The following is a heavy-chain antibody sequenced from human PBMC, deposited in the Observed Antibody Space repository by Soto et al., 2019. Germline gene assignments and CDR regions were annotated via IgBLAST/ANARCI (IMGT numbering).Heavy chain of an antibody. V-gene: IGHV3-48*02. Sequence: GGSLRLSCAASGFTFSSYSMNWVRQAPGKGLEWVSYISSSSSTIYYADSVKGRFTISRDNAKNSLYLQMNSLRDEDTAVYYCARGGDNRYKGGMDVWGQGTTVTVSS. D-gene: IGHD1-20*01. J-gene: IGHJ6*02. CDR3: ARGGDNRYKGGMDV. CDR1: GFTFSSYS. CDR2: ISSSSSTI.